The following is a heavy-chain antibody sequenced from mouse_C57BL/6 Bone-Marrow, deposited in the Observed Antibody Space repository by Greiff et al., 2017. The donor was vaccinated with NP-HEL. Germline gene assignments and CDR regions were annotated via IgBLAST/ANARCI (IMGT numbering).Heavy chain of an antibody. V-gene: IGHV3-5*01. CDR2: IYYSGTI. Sequence: EVKLVESGPGLVKPSQTVFLTCTVTGISITTGNYRWSWIRQFPGHKLEWIGYIYYSGTITYNPSLTSRTTITRDTPKNQFFLEMNSLTAEDTATYYCARDGNYGDAMDYWGQGTSVTVSS. CDR3: ARDGNYGDAMDY. D-gene: IGHD2-1*01. J-gene: IGHJ4*01. CDR1: GISITTGNYR.